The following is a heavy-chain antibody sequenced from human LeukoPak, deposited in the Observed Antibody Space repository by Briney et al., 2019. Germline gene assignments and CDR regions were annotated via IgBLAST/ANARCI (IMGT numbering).Heavy chain of an antibody. CDR3: ARRVPQYQLLSRQSTAFDI. CDR2: INHSGST. CDR1: GGSFSGYY. V-gene: IGHV4-34*01. Sequence: SETLSLTCAVYGGSFSGYYWSWIRQPPGKGLEWIGEINHSGSTNYNPSLKSRVTISVDTSKNQFSLKLSSVTAADTAVYYCARRVPQYQLLSRQSTAFDIWGQGTMVTVSS. J-gene: IGHJ3*02. D-gene: IGHD2-2*01.